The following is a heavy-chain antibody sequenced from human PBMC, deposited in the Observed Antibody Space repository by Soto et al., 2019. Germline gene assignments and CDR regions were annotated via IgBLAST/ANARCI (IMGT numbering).Heavy chain of an antibody. J-gene: IGHJ3*02. D-gene: IGHD2-15*01. CDR3: ARVSIVGVRGAPANDGFDI. CDR2: INHSGST. V-gene: IGHV4-34*01. Sequence: PSETLSLTCAVYGGSFSGYYWSWIRQPPGKGLEWIGEINHSGSTNYNPSLKSRVTISVDTSKNQFSLKLSSVTAADTAVYYCARVSIVGVRGAPANDGFDIWGQGTMVTVSS. CDR1: GGSFSGYY.